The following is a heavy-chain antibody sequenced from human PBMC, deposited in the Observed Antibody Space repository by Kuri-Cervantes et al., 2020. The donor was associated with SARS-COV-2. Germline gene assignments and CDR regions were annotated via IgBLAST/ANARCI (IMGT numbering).Heavy chain of an antibody. CDR3: ASLWGNTRPFDY. D-gene: IGHD3-16*01. CDR2: IYYTGST. CDR1: GGSISSYY. Sequence: SETLSLTCTVSGGSISSYYWSWIRQPPGKGLEWIGYIYYTGSTNHNPSLKSRVTISVDTSKNQFSLKLSSVTAADTAVYYCASLWGNTRPFDYWGQGTLVTGSS. J-gene: IGHJ4*02. V-gene: IGHV4-59*08.